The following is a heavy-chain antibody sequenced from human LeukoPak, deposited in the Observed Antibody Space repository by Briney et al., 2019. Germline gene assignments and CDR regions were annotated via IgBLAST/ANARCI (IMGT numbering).Heavy chain of an antibody. V-gene: IGHV4-61*01. Sequence: SETLSLTCTVSGGSVSSGSYYWSWIRQPPGKGLEWIGYIYYSGSTNYNPPLKSRVTISVDTSKNQFSLKLSSVTAADTAVYYCARDQAGYGDYVPWGRGTLVTVSS. D-gene: IGHD4-17*01. J-gene: IGHJ5*02. CDR1: GGSVSSGSYY. CDR2: IYYSGST. CDR3: ARDQAGYGDYVP.